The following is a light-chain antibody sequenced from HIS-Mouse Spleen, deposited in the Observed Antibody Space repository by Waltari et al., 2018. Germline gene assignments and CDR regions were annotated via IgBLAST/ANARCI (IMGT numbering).Light chain of an antibody. CDR1: QSVSIN. J-gene: IGKJ2*01. CDR3: QQRSNWPPT. CDR2: DAS. V-gene: IGKV3-11*01. Sequence: IVLTHSPATLSLSPGERATLPCRASQSVSINLAWYQQKPGQAPRLLIYDASNRATGIPARFSGSGSGTDFTLTISSLEPEDFAVYYCQQRSNWPPTFGQGTKLEIK.